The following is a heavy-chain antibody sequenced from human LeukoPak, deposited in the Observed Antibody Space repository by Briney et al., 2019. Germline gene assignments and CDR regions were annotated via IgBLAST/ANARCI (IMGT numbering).Heavy chain of an antibody. V-gene: IGHV3-11*06. CDR1: GFTFSDYY. J-gene: IGHJ4*02. Sequence: PGGSLRLSCAASGFTFSDYYMSWICQAPGKGLEWVSYISSSSSYTNYADSVKGRFTISRDNAKNSLYLQMNSLRAEDTAVYYCARVGIAARLGVDYWGQGTLVTVSS. CDR3: ARVGIAARLGVDY. CDR2: ISSSSSYT. D-gene: IGHD6-6*01.